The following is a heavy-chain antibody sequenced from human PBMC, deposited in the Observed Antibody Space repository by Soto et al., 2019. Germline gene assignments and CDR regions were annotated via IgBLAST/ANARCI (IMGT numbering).Heavy chain of an antibody. J-gene: IGHJ5*02. CDR3: ARLTNSYCSSTSCYFWGFDP. CDR2: ISSSGSTI. CDR1: GFTFSDYY. V-gene: IGHV3-11*01. Sequence: GGSLRLSCAASGFTFSDYYMSWIRQAPGKGLEWVSYISSSGSTIYYADSVKGRFTISRDNAKNSLYLQMNSLRAEDTAVYYCARLTNSYCSSTSCYFWGFDPWGQGTLVTVSS. D-gene: IGHD2-2*01.